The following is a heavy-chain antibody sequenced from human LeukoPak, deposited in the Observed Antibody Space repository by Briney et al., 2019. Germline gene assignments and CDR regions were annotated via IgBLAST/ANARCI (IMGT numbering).Heavy chain of an antibody. D-gene: IGHD1-14*01. CDR3: ASPGNHYHYMDV. CDR1: GGSISSYY. Sequence: SEILSLTCTVSGGSISSYYWSWIRQPAGKGLEWIGRIYTSGSTNYNPSLKSRVTMSVDTSLNQFSLKLTSVTAADTAVYYCASPGNHYHYMDVWGKGTTVTVSS. J-gene: IGHJ6*03. CDR2: IYTSGST. V-gene: IGHV4-4*07.